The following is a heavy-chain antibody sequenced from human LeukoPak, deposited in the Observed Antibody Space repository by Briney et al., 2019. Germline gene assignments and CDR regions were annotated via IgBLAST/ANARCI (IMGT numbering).Heavy chain of an antibody. CDR1: GFTFSSYW. V-gene: IGHV4-39*01. J-gene: IGHJ4*02. Sequence: GSLRLSCTASGFTFSSYWMTWVRQPPGKGLEWIGSIYYSGSTYYNPSLKSRVTISVDTSKNQFSLKLSSVTAADTAVYYCARHVRPVALIDYWGQGTLVTVSS. D-gene: IGHD3-16*01. CDR3: ARHVRPVALIDY. CDR2: IYYSGST.